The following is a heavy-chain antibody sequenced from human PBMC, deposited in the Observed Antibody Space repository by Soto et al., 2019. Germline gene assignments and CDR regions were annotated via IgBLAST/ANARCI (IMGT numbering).Heavy chain of an antibody. CDR1: GFTFSNAW. D-gene: IGHD2-2*01. Sequence: GGSLRLSCAASGFTFSNAWTNWVRQAPGKGLEWVGRIKSKTDGGTTDYAAPVKGRFTISRDDSKNTLYLQMNSLRAEDTALFYCAKDLAPIVLVPAASDYWGQGTLVTVSS. CDR2: IKSKTDGGTT. J-gene: IGHJ4*02. CDR3: AKDLAPIVLVPAASDY. V-gene: IGHV3-15*07.